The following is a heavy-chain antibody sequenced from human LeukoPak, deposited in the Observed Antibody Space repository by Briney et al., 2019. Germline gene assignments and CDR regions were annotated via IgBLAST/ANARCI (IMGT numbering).Heavy chain of an antibody. CDR1: GFTFSNYN. V-gene: IGHV3-21*04. D-gene: IGHD3-22*01. J-gene: IGHJ5*02. CDR2: ITSTSSYK. CDR3: AKDRPGYYYDKNWFDP. Sequence: PGGSLRLSCAAPGFTFSNYNMNWVRQAPGKGLEWISSITSTSSYKFYADSVKGRFTISRDNAQNSLYLQMNSLRAEDTAVYYCAKDRPGYYYDKNWFDPWGQGTLVTVSS.